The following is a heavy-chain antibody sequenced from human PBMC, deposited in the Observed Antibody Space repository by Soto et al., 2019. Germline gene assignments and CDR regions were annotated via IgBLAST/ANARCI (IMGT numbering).Heavy chain of an antibody. D-gene: IGHD2-15*01. V-gene: IGHV4-30-4*01. CDR2: IYYSGST. CDR1: GGSISSGDYY. Sequence: QVQLQESGPGLVKPSQTLSLTCTVSGGSISSGDYYWSWIRQPPGKGLEWIGYIYYSGSTYYNPSIKQRVTNSVDTSKNQFSLKLCSVTAADTAVYYCARKPGGNTEVYLVYWGQGTLVTVSS. CDR3: ARKPGGNTEVYLVY. J-gene: IGHJ4*02.